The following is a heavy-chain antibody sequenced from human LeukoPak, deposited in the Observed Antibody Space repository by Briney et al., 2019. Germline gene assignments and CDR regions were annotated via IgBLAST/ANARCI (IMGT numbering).Heavy chain of an antibody. V-gene: IGHV2-70*11. D-gene: IGHD6-6*01. CDR1: GFSLSTSGMC. CDR2: IDWDDAK. CDR3: ARMARSIVGRPEAFDV. J-gene: IGHJ3*01. Sequence: SGPALVKPTQTLTLTCTFSGFSLSTSGMCVSWIRQPPGKALEWLARIDWDDAKYYNTSLKTRLTISKDTSKNQVVLTMTNMDPVDTATYYCARMARSIVGRPEAFDVWGQGTMVTVSS.